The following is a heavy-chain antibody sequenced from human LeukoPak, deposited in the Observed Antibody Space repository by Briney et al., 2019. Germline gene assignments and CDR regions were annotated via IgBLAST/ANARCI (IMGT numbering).Heavy chain of an antibody. D-gene: IGHD3-22*01. V-gene: IGHV4-34*01. CDR2: INHSGST. CDR1: GGSFSGYY. Sequence: SETLSLTCAVYGGSFSGYYWSWIRQPPGKGLEWIGEINHSGSTNYNPSLKSRVTISVDTSKNQFSLKLSSVTAEDTAVYYCAKEAYYDSSGYYEHWGQGTLVTVSS. CDR3: AKEAYYDSSGYYEH. J-gene: IGHJ1*01.